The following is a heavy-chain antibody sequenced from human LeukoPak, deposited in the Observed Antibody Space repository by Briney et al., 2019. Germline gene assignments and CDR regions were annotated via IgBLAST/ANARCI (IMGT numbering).Heavy chain of an antibody. CDR1: GYTFTSYY. D-gene: IGHD3-10*01. Sequence: ASVKVSCKASGYTFTSYYMHWVRQAPEQGLEWMGIINPSGGSTSYAQKFQGRVTMTRDMSTSTVYMELSSLRSEDTAVYYCAREAPDRIRPGPRLWFGELSAFDYWGQGTLVTVSS. CDR2: INPSGGST. CDR3: AREAPDRIRPGPRLWFGELSAFDY. V-gene: IGHV1-46*01. J-gene: IGHJ4*02.